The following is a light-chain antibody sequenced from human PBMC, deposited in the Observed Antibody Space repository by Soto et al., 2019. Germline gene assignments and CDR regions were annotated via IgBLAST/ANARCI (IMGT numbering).Light chain of an antibody. CDR1: QSISSY. Sequence: DIHMTQSPSSLSASVGDRVTITCRASQSISSYVNWYQQKSGQAPKLLIYAASSLRSGVPSRFSGTGSGTDFTLTITSLQPEDFASYHCQQSYTTPPYSFGQGTKLEIK. CDR3: QQSYTTPPYS. CDR2: AAS. J-gene: IGKJ2*01. V-gene: IGKV1-39*01.